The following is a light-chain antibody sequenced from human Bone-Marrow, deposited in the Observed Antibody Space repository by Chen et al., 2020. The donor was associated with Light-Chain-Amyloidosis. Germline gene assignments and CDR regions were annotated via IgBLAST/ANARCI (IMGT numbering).Light chain of an antibody. CDR2: GTN. J-gene: IGLJ3*02. V-gene: IGLV8-61*01. Sequence: QTVVTQEPSFSVSPGETVTLTCGFNSGSVSTTYYPSWYQQTPGQAPRTLIYGTNSRSSGVPDRFSGSILGNKAALTITGAQADDESDYYCVLYMGSGIWVFGGGTKLTVL. CDR3: VLYMGSGIWV. CDR1: SGSVSTTYY.